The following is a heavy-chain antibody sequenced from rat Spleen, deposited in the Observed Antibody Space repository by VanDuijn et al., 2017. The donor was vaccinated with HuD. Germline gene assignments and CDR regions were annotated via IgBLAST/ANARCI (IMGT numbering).Heavy chain of an antibody. Sequence: EVQLVESGGGLVQPGRSLKLSCAASGFTFSKHGMAWVRQTPTKGLEWVASIRTGGTTTYYRDSVKGRFTISRDNAENTQYLQMDSLRSEDTATYYCARRHYGYTDYFDYWGQGVMVTVSS. J-gene: IGHJ2*01. CDR2: IRTGGTTT. V-gene: IGHV5S14*01. CDR3: ARRHYGYTDYFDY. CDR1: GFTFSKHG. D-gene: IGHD1-9*01.